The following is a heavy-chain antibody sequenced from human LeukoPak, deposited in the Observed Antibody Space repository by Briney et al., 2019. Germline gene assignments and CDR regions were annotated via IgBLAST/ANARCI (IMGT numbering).Heavy chain of an antibody. CDR3: ARSYYDSSGDYYFDY. D-gene: IGHD3-22*01. CDR1: GGSISSYY. CDR2: IYYSRST. Sequence: PSETLSLTCTVSGGSISSYYWSWIRQPPGKGLEWIGYIYYSRSTNYNPSLKSRVTISVDTSKNQFSLKLSSVTAADTAVYYCARSYYDSSGDYYFDYWGQGTLVTVSS. J-gene: IGHJ4*02. V-gene: IGHV4-59*12.